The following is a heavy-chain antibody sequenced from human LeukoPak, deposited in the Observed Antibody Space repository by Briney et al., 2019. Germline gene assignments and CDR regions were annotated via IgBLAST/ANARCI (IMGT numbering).Heavy chain of an antibody. Sequence: ASVKVSCKASGYTFTAYYMHWVRQAPGQGLEWMGWINPNSGGTDYAQEFQGRVTMTRDTSISTAYMELRRLRSDDTAVYYCARRSDYGSNWFDPWGQETLVSVSS. CDR1: GYTFTAYY. J-gene: IGHJ5*02. D-gene: IGHD4-17*01. V-gene: IGHV1-2*02. CDR2: INPNSGGT. CDR3: ARRSDYGSNWFDP.